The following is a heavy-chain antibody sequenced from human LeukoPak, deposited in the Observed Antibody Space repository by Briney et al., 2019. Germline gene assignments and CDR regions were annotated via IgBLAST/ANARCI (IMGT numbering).Heavy chain of an antibody. V-gene: IGHV4-39*07. Sequence: SETLSLSCTVFGGSISSRSYCWGWIRQPPGKGLKWIGEINHSGSTNYNPSLKSRVTISVDTSKNQFSLKLSSVTAADTAVYYCARDPYVRNWNYGRGFDPWGQGTLVTVSS. CDR2: INHSGST. CDR3: ARDPYVRNWNYGRGFDP. CDR1: GGSISSRSYC. J-gene: IGHJ5*02. D-gene: IGHD1-7*01.